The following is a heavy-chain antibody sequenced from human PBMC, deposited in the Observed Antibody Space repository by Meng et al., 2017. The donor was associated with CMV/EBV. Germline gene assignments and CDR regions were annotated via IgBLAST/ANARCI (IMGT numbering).Heavy chain of an antibody. J-gene: IGHJ4*02. V-gene: IGHV2-5*02. D-gene: IGHD6-13*01. CDR1: GFSLSTIGVG. Sequence: QLTLKEPCPPLVKPPPTLTLTCTFAGFSLSTIGVGVGWIRQPPGKALEWLALIYWDDDKRYSPSLKSRLTITKDTSKNQVVLTMTNMDPVDTATYYCARIAAAGRFDYWGQGTLVTVSS. CDR3: ARIAAAGRFDY. CDR2: IYWDDDK.